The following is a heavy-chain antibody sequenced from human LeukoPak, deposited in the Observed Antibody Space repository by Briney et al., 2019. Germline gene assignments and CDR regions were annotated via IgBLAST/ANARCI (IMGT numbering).Heavy chain of an antibody. CDR1: GSTFINYY. D-gene: IGHD1-26*01. CDR2: INPSGGST. J-gene: IGHJ4*02. Sequence: ASETVSCKASGSTFINYYMHWVRHAPGQGPEWMGIINPSGGSTRYAQKFQGRVTMTRDTSTSTVYMELSSLRSEDTAVYYCARSYSGSYYAESGVDYWGQGTLVTVSS. CDR3: ARSYSGSYYAESGVDY. V-gene: IGHV1-46*01.